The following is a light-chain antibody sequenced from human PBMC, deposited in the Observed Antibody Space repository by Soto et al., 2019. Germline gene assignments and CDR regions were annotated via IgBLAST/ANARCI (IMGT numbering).Light chain of an antibody. CDR2: GVS. J-gene: IGKJ1*01. CDR3: QKYSGSHKWT. Sequence: EIVLTQSPGTLSLSPGERATLSCRASQSVSSSQLAWYQQKPGQAPRLLIHGVSTRDTGIPDRFSGSGSGTDFPLTISRLEPEDFAVYYCQKYSGSHKWTFGQGTKVEI. V-gene: IGKV3-20*01. CDR1: QSVSSSQ.